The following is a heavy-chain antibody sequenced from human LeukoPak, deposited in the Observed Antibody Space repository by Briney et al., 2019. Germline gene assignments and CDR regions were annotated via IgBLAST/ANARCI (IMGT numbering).Heavy chain of an antibody. CDR2: IKQDGSEK. CDR3: ARDFLSWQTPGADY. CDR1: GFTFSSYW. J-gene: IGHJ4*02. D-gene: IGHD2-15*01. V-gene: IGHV3-7*01. Sequence: GGSLRLSCAASGFTFSSYWMSWVRQAPGKGLEWVANIKQDGSEKYYVDSVKGRFTISRDNAKNSLYLQMNSLRAEDTAVYYCARDFLSWQTPGADYWGQGTLVTVSS.